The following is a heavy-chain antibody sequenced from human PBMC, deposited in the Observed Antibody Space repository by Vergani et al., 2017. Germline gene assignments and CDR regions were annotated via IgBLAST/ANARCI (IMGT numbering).Heavy chain of an antibody. CDR1: GFTFSSYG. V-gene: IGHV3-30*18. CDR3: AKDSGKGATKADY. J-gene: IGHJ4*02. CDR2: ISYDGSNK. Sequence: QVQLVESGGGVVQPGRSLRLSCAASGFTFSSYGMHWVRQAPGKGLEWVAVISYDGSNKYYADSVKGRFTISRDNSKNTLYLQMNSLRAEDTAVYYCAKDSGKGATKADYWGQGTLVTVSS. D-gene: IGHD1-26*01.